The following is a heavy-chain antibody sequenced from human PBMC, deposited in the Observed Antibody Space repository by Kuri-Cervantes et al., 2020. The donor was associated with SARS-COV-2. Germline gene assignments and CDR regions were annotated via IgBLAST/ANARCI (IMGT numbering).Heavy chain of an antibody. D-gene: IGHD6-13*01. V-gene: IGHV3-30*02. CDR1: GFTFSSYG. J-gene: IGHJ4*02. CDR3: AGLYSSSWSYDC. Sequence: GESLKISCAASGFTFSSYGMHWVRQAPGKGLEWVAFIRYDGSNKYYADSVKGRFTISRDNSKNTLYLQMNSLRAEDTAVYYCAGLYSSSWSYDCWGQGTLVTVSS. CDR2: IRYDGSNK.